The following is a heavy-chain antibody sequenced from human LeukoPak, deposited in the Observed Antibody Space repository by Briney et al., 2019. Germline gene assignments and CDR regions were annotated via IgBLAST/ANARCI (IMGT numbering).Heavy chain of an antibody. CDR1: GGSLSSSSYY. V-gene: IGHV4-39*02. CDR3: AREASGSFDY. D-gene: IGHD1-26*01. Sequence: NASETLSPTCTVSGGSLSSSSYYWGWVRPPPGKGLEWIGSIYYSGSTYYNPSLKSRVTISVDTSKNQFSLKLSSVTAADTAVYYCAREASGSFDYWGQGTLVTVSS. CDR2: IYYSGST. J-gene: IGHJ4*02.